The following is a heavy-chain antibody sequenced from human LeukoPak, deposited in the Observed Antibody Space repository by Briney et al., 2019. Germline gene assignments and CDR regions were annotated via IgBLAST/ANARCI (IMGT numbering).Heavy chain of an antibody. D-gene: IGHD6-13*01. V-gene: IGHV3-48*04. J-gene: IGHJ4*02. CDR3: ARSIPYGTTWYGRSDY. Sequence: GGSLRLSCAASGFTFSSYSMNWVRQAPGKGLEWVSYIRSSINIIYYADSVKGRFTISRDNTKNSLYLQMNSLRAEDTAIYYCARSIPYGTTWYGRSDYWGQGTLVTVSS. CDR2: IRSSINII. CDR1: GFTFSSYS.